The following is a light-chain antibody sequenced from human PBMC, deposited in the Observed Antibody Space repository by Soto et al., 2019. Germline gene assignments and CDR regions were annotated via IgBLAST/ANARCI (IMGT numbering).Light chain of an antibody. CDR2: EGS. Sequence: QSALTQPASVSGSPGQSITISCTGTSSDVGSYNLVSWYQQHPGKAPKLMIYEGSKRPSGVSNRFSGSKSGNTASLTISGLQAEDEADYYCCSYAGSKVVFGGGTTLTVL. CDR1: SSDVGSYNL. V-gene: IGLV2-23*01. J-gene: IGLJ2*01. CDR3: CSYAGSKVV.